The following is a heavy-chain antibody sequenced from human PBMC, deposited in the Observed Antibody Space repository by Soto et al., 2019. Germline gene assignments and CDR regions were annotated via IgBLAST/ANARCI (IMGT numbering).Heavy chain of an antibody. Sequence: QVQLVESGGGVVQPGRSLRLSCAASGFTFSSYAMHWVRQAPGKGLEWVAVISYDGSNKYYADSVKGRFTISRDNSKNTPYLQMNSLRAEDTAVNYCARDQGYCSGGSCYSHYYYGMDVWGQGTTVTVSS. CDR1: GFTFSSYA. CDR3: ARDQGYCSGGSCYSHYYYGMDV. V-gene: IGHV3-30-3*01. D-gene: IGHD2-15*01. J-gene: IGHJ6*02. CDR2: ISYDGSNK.